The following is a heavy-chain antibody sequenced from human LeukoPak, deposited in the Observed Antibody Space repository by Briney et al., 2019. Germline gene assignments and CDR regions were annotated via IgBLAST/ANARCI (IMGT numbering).Heavy chain of an antibody. CDR2: IYYSGST. D-gene: IGHD6-19*01. J-gene: IGHJ4*02. V-gene: IGHV4-39*01. CDR3: ARQGSGWSRRYFDY. CDR1: GGSISSSSYY. Sequence: SETLSLTCTVSGGSISSSSYYWGWIRQPPGKGLEWIGSIYYSGSTYYNPSLKSRVTISVDTSKNQFSLKLSSVTAADTAVYYCARQGSGWSRRYFDYWGQGTLVTVSS.